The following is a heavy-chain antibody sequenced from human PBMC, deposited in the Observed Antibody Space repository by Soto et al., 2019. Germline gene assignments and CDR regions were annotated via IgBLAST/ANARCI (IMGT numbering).Heavy chain of an antibody. J-gene: IGHJ4*02. D-gene: IGHD3-22*01. CDR3: ARGTAPGDYDSSGKKFDY. Sequence: QVQLQQWGPGLLKPSETLSLTCAVYGGSFSGYYWSWIRQPPGKGLVWIGEIIHSGSPKYNPSLKCRVTVSVDTAKNQCSLKLGSVSVADTAVYYCARGTAPGDYDSSGKKFDYWGQGTLVTVSS. CDR2: IIHSGSP. V-gene: IGHV4-34*01. CDR1: GGSFSGYY.